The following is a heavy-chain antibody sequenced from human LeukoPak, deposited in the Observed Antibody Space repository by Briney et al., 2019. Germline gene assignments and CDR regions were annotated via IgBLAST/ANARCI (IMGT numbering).Heavy chain of an antibody. D-gene: IGHD3-3*01. J-gene: IGHJ6*02. Sequence: SETLSLTCAVYGGSFSGYYWSWIRQPPGKGLEWIGEINHSGGTNYNPSLKSRVTMSVDTSKNQFSLKLSSVTAADTAVYYCARDVAIDFWSGYALGYYYGMDVWGQGTTVTVSS. CDR3: ARDVAIDFWSGYALGYYYGMDV. V-gene: IGHV4-34*01. CDR2: INHSGGT. CDR1: GGSFSGYY.